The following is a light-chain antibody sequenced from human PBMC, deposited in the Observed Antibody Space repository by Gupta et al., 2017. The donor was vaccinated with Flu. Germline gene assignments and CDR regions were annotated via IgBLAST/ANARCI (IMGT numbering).Light chain of an antibody. CDR2: VAS. J-gene: IGKJ2*01. V-gene: IGKV1-9*01. CDR1: QGISNY. Sequence: DNQFTQAPSFMSASVGDGGPITCRASQGISNYLAWYQHKPGKPPKLLIYVASNLQSGVPSRFSGTASGTEFTLTISSLQSEDFATYYCQQFDRYPHTFGQGTKLEI. CDR3: QQFDRYPHT.